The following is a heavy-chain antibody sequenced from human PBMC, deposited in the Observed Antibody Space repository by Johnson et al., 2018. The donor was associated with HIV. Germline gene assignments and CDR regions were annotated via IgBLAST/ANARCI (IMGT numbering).Heavy chain of an antibody. CDR1: GFTFSSYA. D-gene: IGHD3-22*01. CDR3: AKDRVEEVVVHDAFDI. V-gene: IGHV3-30*04. CDR2: ISYDGSNK. Sequence: QMLLVESGGGVVQPGRSLRLSCAASGFTFSSYAMHWVRQAPGKGLEWVAVISYDGSNKYYADSVKGRFTISRDNSKKTLYLQMNSLRTEDTAVYYCAKDRVEEVVVHDAFDIWGQGTMVTVSS. J-gene: IGHJ3*02.